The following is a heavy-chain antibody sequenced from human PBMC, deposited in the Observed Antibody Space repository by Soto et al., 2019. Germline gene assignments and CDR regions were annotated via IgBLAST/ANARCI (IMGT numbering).Heavy chain of an antibody. CDR3: ARDDYYDSSGANYYYYGMDV. CDR1: GFTFSSYG. J-gene: IGHJ6*02. Sequence: PGGSLRLSCAASGFTFSSYGMHLVRQAPGKGLEWVAVIWYDGSNKYYADSVKGRFTISRDNSKNTLYLQMNSLRAEDTAVYYCARDDYYDSSGANYYYYGMDVWGQGTTVTVSS. D-gene: IGHD3-22*01. CDR2: IWYDGSNK. V-gene: IGHV3-33*01.